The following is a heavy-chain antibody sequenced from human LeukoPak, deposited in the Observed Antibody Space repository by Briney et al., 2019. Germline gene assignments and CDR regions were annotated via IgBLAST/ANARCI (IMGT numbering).Heavy chain of an antibody. V-gene: IGHV1-46*01. CDR1: GYTFTSYY. CDR3: AGEIVVTGTHWFDP. J-gene: IGHJ5*02. D-gene: IGHD6-13*01. Sequence: GASVKVSCKASGYTFTSYYMHWVRQAPGQGLEWMGLINPSGGSTTYAQKFQGRVTMTRGMSTSTVYMELSSLRSEDTAVYYCAGEIVVTGTHWFDPWGQGTLVTVSS. CDR2: INPSGGST.